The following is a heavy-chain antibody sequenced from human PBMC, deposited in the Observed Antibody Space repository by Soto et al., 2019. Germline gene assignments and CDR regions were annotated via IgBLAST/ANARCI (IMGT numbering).Heavy chain of an antibody. D-gene: IGHD6-13*01. CDR3: ARESSSSCHDY. CDR1: GYTFTSYG. Sequence: QVQLVQSGAEVKKPGASVKVSCKASGYTFTSYGISWVRQAPGQGLEWMGWISAYNANTNYAQKLQRRVTMTTDTATSRAYMDLRILRSDGTTVHYCARESSSSCHDYWGQGTLVTVSS. J-gene: IGHJ4*02. V-gene: IGHV1-18*01. CDR2: ISAYNANT.